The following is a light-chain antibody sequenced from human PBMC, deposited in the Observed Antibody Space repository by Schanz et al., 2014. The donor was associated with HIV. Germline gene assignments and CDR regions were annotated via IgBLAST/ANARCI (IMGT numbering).Light chain of an antibody. V-gene: IGKV1-5*01. Sequence: DIQMTQPPSTLSASVGDRVSISCRASQSVNTWLAWYQQKPGKAPRLLIYEASTLESGVPSRFSGSGSGTEFTLTINSLQPDDFATYYCQQYSTYSPTFGQGTKV. J-gene: IGKJ1*01. CDR2: EAS. CDR3: QQYSTYSPT. CDR1: QSVNTW.